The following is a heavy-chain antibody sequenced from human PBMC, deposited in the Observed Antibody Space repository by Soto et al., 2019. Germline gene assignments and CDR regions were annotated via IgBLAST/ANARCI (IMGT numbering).Heavy chain of an antibody. CDR2: ISSSSSDI. Sequence: GGSLRLSCAASGFTFSSYSMNWVRQAPGKGLEWVSSISSSSSDIYYADSVKGRFTISRDNAKTSLYLQMNSLRAEDTAVYYCAREGLKHPFDYWGQGTLVTVSS. CDR1: GFTFSSYS. J-gene: IGHJ4*02. CDR3: AREGLKHPFDY. V-gene: IGHV3-21*01.